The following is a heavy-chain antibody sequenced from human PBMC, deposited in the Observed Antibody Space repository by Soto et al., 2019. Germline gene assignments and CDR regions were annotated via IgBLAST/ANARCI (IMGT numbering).Heavy chain of an antibody. D-gene: IGHD2-2*01. CDR1: GYTFTSYG. CDR3: ARDSPIVLVPAALDY. V-gene: IGHV1-18*01. Sequence: ASVKVSCKASGYTFTSYGISWVRQAPGQGLEWMGWISAYNGNTNYAQKLQGRVTMTTDTSTSTAYMELRSLRSDDTAVYYCARDSPIVLVPAALDYWGQGTLVTVSS. J-gene: IGHJ4*02. CDR2: ISAYNGNT.